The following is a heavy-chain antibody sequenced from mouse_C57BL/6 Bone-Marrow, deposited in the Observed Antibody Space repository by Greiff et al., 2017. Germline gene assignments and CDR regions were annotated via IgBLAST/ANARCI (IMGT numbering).Heavy chain of an antibody. J-gene: IGHJ2*01. V-gene: IGHV1-7*01. CDR2: INPSSGYT. D-gene: IGHD2-3*01. CDR1: GYTFTSYW. CDR3: ASWGWLLHYFDY. Sequence: LQESGAELAKPGASVKLSCKASGYTFTSYWMHWVKQRPGQGLEWIGYINPSSGYTKYNQKFKDKATLTADKPSSTAYMQLSSRTYEDSAVYYCASWGWLLHYFDYWGQGTTLTVSS.